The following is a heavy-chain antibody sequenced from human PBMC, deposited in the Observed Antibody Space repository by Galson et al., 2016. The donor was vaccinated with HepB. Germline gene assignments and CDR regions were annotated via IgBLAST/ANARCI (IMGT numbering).Heavy chain of an antibody. CDR2: ICDYGST. CDR3: SSADGYPGFYYFAD. Sequence: SETLSLTCTVSGGSISNYCWTWIRQPLGKGLEWIGYICDYGSTNYNPSLMSRVTISVDTSKNQFSLKLTSVTAADTAVYYCSSADGYPGFYYFADWGQGTLVTVSS. D-gene: IGHD5-24*01. V-gene: IGHV4-59*12. J-gene: IGHJ4*02. CDR1: GGSISNYC.